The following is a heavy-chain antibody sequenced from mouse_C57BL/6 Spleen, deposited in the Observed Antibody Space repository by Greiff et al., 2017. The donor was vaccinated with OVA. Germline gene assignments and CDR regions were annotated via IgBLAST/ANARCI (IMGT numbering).Heavy chain of an antibody. D-gene: IGHD1-1*01. CDR3: ARDGNYYGSSY. V-gene: IGHV1-80*01. J-gene: IGHJ2*01. Sequence: VQLQQSGAELVKPGASVKISCKASGYAFSSYWMNWVKQRPGKGLEWIGQIYPGDGDTNYNGKFKGKATLTADKSSSTAYMQLSSLTSEDSAVYFCARDGNYYGSSYWGQGTTLTVSS. CDR1: GYAFSSYW. CDR2: IYPGDGDT.